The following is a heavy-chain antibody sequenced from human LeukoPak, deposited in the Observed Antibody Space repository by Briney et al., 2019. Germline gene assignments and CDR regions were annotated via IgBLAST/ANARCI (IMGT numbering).Heavy chain of an antibody. Sequence: GGSLRLSCAASGFTFSSYSMNWVRQAPGKGLEWVSVISGRGGSTYYADSMKGRFTISRDNSKNTLYLQMNSLRAEDTAVYYCAKQYYGSGSDYVRFDYWGQGTLVTVSS. D-gene: IGHD3-10*01. CDR1: GFTFSSYS. CDR3: AKQYYGSGSDYVRFDY. J-gene: IGHJ4*02. CDR2: ISGRGGST. V-gene: IGHV3-23*01.